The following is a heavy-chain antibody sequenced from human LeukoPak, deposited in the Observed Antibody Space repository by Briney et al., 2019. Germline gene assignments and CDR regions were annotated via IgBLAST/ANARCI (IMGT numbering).Heavy chain of an antibody. D-gene: IGHD3-10*01. V-gene: IGHV3-23*01. CDR3: AKILASGSGSY. CDR2: ISGSGGYT. Sequence: GGSLRLSCAASKFTFSTFSMSWVRQAPGKGLEWVSSISGSGGYTYYADSVKGRFSISRDNSKNTLILQMDSLRADDTAIYYCAKILASGSGSYWGQGTLVLVSS. CDR1: KFTFSTFS. J-gene: IGHJ4*02.